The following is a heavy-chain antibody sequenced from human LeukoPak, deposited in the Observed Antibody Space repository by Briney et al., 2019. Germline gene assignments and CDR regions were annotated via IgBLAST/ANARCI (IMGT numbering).Heavy chain of an antibody. CDR2: MNPNSGNT. J-gene: IGHJ5*02. V-gene: IGHV1-8*01. CDR1: GYTFTSYE. Sequence: ASVKVSCKASGYTFTSYEINWVRQATGQGLEWMAGMNPNSGNTGYAQKFQGRVTMTRDTSISTAYMELSSLRSEDTAVYYCARSSPFGVRGVRGSWFDPWGQGTLVTVSS. D-gene: IGHD3-10*01. CDR3: ARSSPFGVRGVRGSWFDP.